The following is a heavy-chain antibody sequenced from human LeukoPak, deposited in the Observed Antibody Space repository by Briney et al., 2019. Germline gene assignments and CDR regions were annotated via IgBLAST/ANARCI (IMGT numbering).Heavy chain of an antibody. CDR3: AREARGDDYFDL. V-gene: IGHV3-7*05. CDR1: GFTFITYW. D-gene: IGHD4-17*01. Sequence: SGGSLRLSCAASGFTFITYWLSWVRQTPGKGLEWVANIKQDGSQKYYVGSVKGRFTISRDNAKSSLYLQMNSLRAEDTAVYYCAREARGDDYFDLWGRGTLVTVSS. CDR2: IKQDGSQK. J-gene: IGHJ2*01.